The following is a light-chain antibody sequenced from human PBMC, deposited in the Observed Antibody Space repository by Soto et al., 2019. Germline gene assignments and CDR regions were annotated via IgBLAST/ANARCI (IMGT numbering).Light chain of an antibody. CDR1: QDITNF. CDR2: AAS. CDR3: QKYNSAPLT. Sequence: DIPMTQSPSSLSASVGDRVTITCRASQDITNFLAWYQQKPGKGPKLLIYAASTLQSGVPSRFSGSGSGTDFTLTISSLQPEDVATYYCQKYNSAPLTFGGGTKVEIK. V-gene: IGKV1-27*01. J-gene: IGKJ4*01.